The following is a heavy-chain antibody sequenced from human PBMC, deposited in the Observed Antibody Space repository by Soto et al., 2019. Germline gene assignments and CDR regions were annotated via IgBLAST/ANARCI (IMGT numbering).Heavy chain of an antibody. V-gene: IGHV4-39*01. J-gene: IGHJ1*01. CDR2: MFYSGNT. D-gene: IGHD3-22*01. Sequence: SETLSLSCTGSGDSLSSKTYYWGWIRHAPGKGLEWIGSMFYSGNTYYNPSLKSRVTLSIDTSKNQFSLKLNSVTAADTAVYYCVIFEGHHARSGYPLAYWGKGPLLTVS. CDR1: GDSLSSKTYY. CDR3: VIFEGHHARSGYPLAY.